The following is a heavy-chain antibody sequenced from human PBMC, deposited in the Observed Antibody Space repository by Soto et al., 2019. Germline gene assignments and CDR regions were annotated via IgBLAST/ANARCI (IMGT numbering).Heavy chain of an antibody. Sequence: GASVKVSCKASGYTFTSYDINWVRQATGQGLEWMGWMNPNSGNTGYAQKFQGRVTVTRNTSIGTAYMELSSLRSEDTAVYYCARGGYRFCGLREPRIYYYYYGMDVWGQGTTVTVSS. V-gene: IGHV1-8*01. D-gene: IGHD5-12*01. J-gene: IGHJ6*02. CDR2: MNPNSGNT. CDR1: GYTFTSYD. CDR3: ARGGYRFCGLREPRIYYYYYGMDV.